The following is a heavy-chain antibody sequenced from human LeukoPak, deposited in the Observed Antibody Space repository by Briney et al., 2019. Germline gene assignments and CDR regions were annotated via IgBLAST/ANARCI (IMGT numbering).Heavy chain of an antibody. CDR3: ARTTYGDYEEDWFDP. J-gene: IGHJ5*02. CDR1: GGSFSGYY. CDR2: INHSGST. Sequence: SETLSLTCAVYGGSFSGYYWSWIRQPPGKGLEWIGEINHSGSTNYNPSLKSRVTISVDTSKNQFSLKLSPVTAADTAVYYCARTTYGDYEEDWFDPWGQGTLVTVSS. D-gene: IGHD4-17*01. V-gene: IGHV4-34*01.